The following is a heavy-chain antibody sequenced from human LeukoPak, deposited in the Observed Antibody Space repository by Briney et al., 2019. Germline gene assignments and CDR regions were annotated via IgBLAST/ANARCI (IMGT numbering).Heavy chain of an antibody. D-gene: IGHD3-10*01. J-gene: IGHJ5*02. Sequence: GGSLRLSCSASGFTFSSYAMHWVRRAPGKGLEYVSAISSNGGSTYYADSVKGRFTISRDNSKNTLYLQMSSLRAEDTAVYYCVREVRGATRWFDPWGQGTLVTVSS. V-gene: IGHV3-64D*06. CDR1: GFTFSSYA. CDR2: ISSNGGST. CDR3: VREVRGATRWFDP.